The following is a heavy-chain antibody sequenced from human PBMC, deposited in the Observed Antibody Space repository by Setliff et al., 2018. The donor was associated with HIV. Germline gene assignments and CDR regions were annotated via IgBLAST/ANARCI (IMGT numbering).Heavy chain of an antibody. V-gene: IGHV3-33*01. CDR1: RFPFSSYG. D-gene: IGHD4-4*01. J-gene: IGHJ5*02. CDR2: IWYDGSNK. Sequence: GGSLRLSCAASRFPFSSYGMHWVRQAPGKGLEWVAVIWYDGSNKYYADSVKGRFTISRDNSKNTLYLQMNSLRAEDTAVYYCARASRVRAHHDYSNYKGWFDPWGQGTLVTVSS. CDR3: ARASRVRAHHDYSNYKGWFDP.